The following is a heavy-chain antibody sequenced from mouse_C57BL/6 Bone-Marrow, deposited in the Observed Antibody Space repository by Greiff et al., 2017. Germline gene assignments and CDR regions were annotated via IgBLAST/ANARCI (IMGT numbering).Heavy chain of an antibody. D-gene: IGHD3-2*02. Sequence: QVQLQQPGAELVKPGASVKMSCKASGYTFTSYWITWVKQRPGQGLEWIGDIYPGSGSTNYNEKFKSKATLTVDTSTSTAYMQLRSLTSEDSAVYYCAREDSSGYLYYAMDYWGRGNSVTVSS. V-gene: IGHV1-55*01. CDR3: AREDSSGYLYYAMDY. CDR2: IYPGSGST. J-gene: IGHJ4*01. CDR1: GYTFTSYW.